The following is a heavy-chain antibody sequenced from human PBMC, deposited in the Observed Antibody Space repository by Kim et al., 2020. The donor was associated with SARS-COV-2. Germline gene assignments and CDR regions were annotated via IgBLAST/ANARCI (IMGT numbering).Heavy chain of an antibody. D-gene: IGHD3-22*01. CDR2: ISAYNGNT. Sequence: ASVKVSCKASGYTFTSYGISWVRQAPGQGLEWMGWISAYNGNTNYAQKLQGRVTMTTDTSTSTAYMELRSLRSDDTAVYYCARDPDSSGYYGWFDPWGQGTLVTVSS. CDR3: ARDPDSSGYYGWFDP. V-gene: IGHV1-18*04. J-gene: IGHJ5*02. CDR1: GYTFTSYG.